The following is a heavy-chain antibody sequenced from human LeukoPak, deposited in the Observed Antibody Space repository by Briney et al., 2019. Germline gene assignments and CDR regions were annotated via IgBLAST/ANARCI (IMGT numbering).Heavy chain of an antibody. V-gene: IGHV3-74*01. J-gene: IGHJ4*02. CDR3: AKVGVAGTRRYYFDY. D-gene: IGHD6-19*01. CDR2: INHDGSST. Sequence: GGSLRLSCATSGFTFTTFWMHWVRQAPGKGLVWVSRINHDGSSTDYADSVKGRFTISRDNAKNTLYLQMNSLRAEDTAVYYCAKVGVAGTRRYYFDYWGQGTLVTVSS. CDR1: GFTFTTFW.